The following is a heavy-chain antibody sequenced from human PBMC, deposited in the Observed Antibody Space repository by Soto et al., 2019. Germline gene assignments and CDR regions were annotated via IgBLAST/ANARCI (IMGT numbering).Heavy chain of an antibody. CDR1: GFTFSSYA. CDR3: AKVHIVLVKADTGPVDY. Sequence: GGSLRLSCAAPGFTFSSYAMSWVRQAPGKGLEWVSAISGSGGSTYYADSVKGRFTISRDNSKNTLYLQMNSLRAEETAVHYCAKVHIVLVKADTGPVDYWGHGNRATVPS. D-gene: IGHD2-8*01. V-gene: IGHV3-23*01. J-gene: IGHJ4*01. CDR2: ISGSGGST.